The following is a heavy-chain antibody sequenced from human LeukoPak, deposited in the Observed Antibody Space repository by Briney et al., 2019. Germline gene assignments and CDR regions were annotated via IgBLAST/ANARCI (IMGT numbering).Heavy chain of an antibody. D-gene: IGHD4-17*01. J-gene: IGHJ4*02. V-gene: IGHV1-69*13. CDR1: GGTFSSYA. CDR3: ARAILNDYGDYFDY. CDR2: IIPIFGTA. Sequence: SAKVSCKASGGTFSSYAISWVRQAPGQGLEWMGGIIPIFGTANYAQKFQGRVTITADESTSTAYMELSSLRSEDTAVYYCARAILNDYGDYFDYWGQGTLVTVSS.